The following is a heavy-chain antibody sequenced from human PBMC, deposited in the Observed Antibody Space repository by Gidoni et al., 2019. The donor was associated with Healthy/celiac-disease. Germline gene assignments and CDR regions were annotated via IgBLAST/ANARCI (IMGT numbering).Heavy chain of an antibody. D-gene: IGHD5-12*01. CDR1: GGSISSYY. Sequence: QVQLQESGPGLVKPSETLSLTCTVSGGSISSYYWSWIRQPPGKGLEWIGYIYYSGSPNYNPSLKSRVTISVDTSKNQFSLKLSSVTAADTAVYYCARGDGYNCFQHWGQGTLVTVSS. CDR2: IYYSGSP. V-gene: IGHV4-59*01. CDR3: ARGDGYNCFQH. J-gene: IGHJ1*01.